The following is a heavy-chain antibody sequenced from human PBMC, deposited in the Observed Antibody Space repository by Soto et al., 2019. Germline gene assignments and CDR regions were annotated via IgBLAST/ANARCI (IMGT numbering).Heavy chain of an antibody. Sequence: AASVKVSCKASGYTFTCYYMHWVRQARGQGLEWMGIINPSGGSTSYAQKFQGRGTMTRDTSTSTVYMELSSLRSEDTAVYYCARDRRYSYAMGAFDIWGQGTMVTVSS. CDR3: ARDRRYSYAMGAFDI. V-gene: IGHV1-46*01. CDR2: INPSGGST. D-gene: IGHD5-18*01. CDR1: GYTFTCYY. J-gene: IGHJ3*02.